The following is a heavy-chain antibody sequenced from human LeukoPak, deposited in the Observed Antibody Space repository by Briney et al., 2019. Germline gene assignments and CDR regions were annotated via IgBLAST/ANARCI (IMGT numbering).Heavy chain of an antibody. J-gene: IGHJ4*02. CDR2: ISSRSTYI. V-gene: IGHV3-11*06. Sequence: GGSLRLACTASGFSFSDYYMSWIRQAPGKGLDWISYISSRSTYISDADSVKSRFTISRDNAKSLLFLQMNSLRVEDTALYYCARGGTGAFDYWGQGILVTVSS. CDR3: ARGGTGAFDY. CDR1: GFSFSDYY. D-gene: IGHD2-8*02.